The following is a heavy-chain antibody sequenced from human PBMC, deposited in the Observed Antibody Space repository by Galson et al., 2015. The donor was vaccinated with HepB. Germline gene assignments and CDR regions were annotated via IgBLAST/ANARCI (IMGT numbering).Heavy chain of an antibody. Sequence: SLRLSCAASGFTFRGYGMHWVRQAPGKGLEWVAVIWYDGSNKYYADSVKGRFTISRDNSKNTLYLQMNSLRAEDTAVYYCARDQRGFDFWSGYYTGSDAFDIWSQGTMVTVSS. CDR2: IWYDGSNK. J-gene: IGHJ3*02. CDR1: GFTFRGYG. D-gene: IGHD3-3*01. CDR3: ARDQRGFDFWSGYYTGSDAFDI. V-gene: IGHV3-33*01.